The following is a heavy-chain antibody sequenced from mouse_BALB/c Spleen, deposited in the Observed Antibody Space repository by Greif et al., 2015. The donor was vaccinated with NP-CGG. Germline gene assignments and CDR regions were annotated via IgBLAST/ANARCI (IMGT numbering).Heavy chain of an antibody. J-gene: IGHJ3*01. Sequence: VQLQQSGAELAKPGASVKMSCKASGYTFTSYWMHWVKQRPGQGLEWIGYINPSTGYTEYNQKFKDKATLTADKSSSTAYMQLSSLTSEDSAVYYCARLNYGSSSWFAYWGQGTLVTVSA. V-gene: IGHV1-7*01. D-gene: IGHD1-1*01. CDR2: INPSTGYT. CDR3: ARLNYGSSSWFAY. CDR1: GYTFTSYW.